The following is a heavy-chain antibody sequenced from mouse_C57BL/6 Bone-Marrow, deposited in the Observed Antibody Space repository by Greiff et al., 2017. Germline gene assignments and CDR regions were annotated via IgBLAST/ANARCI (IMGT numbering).Heavy chain of an antibody. CDR1: GFTFSDYG. Sequence: EVMLVESGGSLVKPGGSLKLSCAASGFTFSDYGMHWVRQAPEKGLEWVAYISSGSSTIYYADTVKGRFTISRDNAKNTLFLQMTSLRSEDTAMYYCARGAGQAWFAYWGQGTLVTVSA. D-gene: IGHD6-1*01. J-gene: IGHJ3*01. V-gene: IGHV5-17*01. CDR2: ISSGSSTI. CDR3: ARGAGQAWFAY.